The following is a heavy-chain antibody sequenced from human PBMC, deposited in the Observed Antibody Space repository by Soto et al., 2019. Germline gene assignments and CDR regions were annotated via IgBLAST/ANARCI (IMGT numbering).Heavy chain of an antibody. CDR2: ISYDGSNK. CDR1: GFTFSSYA. V-gene: IGHV3-30-3*01. D-gene: IGHD2-15*01. CDR3: ARDRGGWLLTGAFDI. J-gene: IGHJ3*02. Sequence: QVQLVESGGGVVQPGRSLRLSCAASGFTFSSYAMHWVRQAPGKGLEWVAVISYDGSNKYYADSVKGRFTISRDNSKNTLYLQMNSLRAEDTAVYYCARDRGGWLLTGAFDIWGQGTMVTVSS.